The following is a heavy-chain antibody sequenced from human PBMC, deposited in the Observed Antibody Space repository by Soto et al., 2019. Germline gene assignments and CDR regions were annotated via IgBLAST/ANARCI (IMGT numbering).Heavy chain of an antibody. Sequence: QVQLVQSGAEVRKPGSSVTVSCKASGGTFSNYAISWVRQAPGQGLEWMGGIIPIVGTGSYAQTFQGRVTITADEPTTTGYMEVSSLRFEDTAVYYCARVVILVPTASTHYYYHMDVWGPGTTVTVSS. D-gene: IGHD2-2*01. CDR1: GGTFSNYA. V-gene: IGHV1-69*01. CDR2: IIPIVGTG. J-gene: IGHJ6*02. CDR3: ARVVILVPTASTHYYYHMDV.